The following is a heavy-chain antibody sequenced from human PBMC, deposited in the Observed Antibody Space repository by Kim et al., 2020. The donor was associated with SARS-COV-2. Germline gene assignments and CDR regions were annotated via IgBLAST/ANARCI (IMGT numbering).Heavy chain of an antibody. CDR1: GFTFSSYG. J-gene: IGHJ4*02. D-gene: IGHD5-18*01. Sequence: GGSLRLSCAASGFTFSSYGMHWVRQAPGKGLEWVAVISYDGSNKYYADSVKGRFTISRDNSKNTLYLQMNSLRAEDTAVYYCAKGTNSYGYDFFDYWGQGTLVTVSS. CDR2: ISYDGSNK. CDR3: AKGTNSYGYDFFDY. V-gene: IGHV3-30*18.